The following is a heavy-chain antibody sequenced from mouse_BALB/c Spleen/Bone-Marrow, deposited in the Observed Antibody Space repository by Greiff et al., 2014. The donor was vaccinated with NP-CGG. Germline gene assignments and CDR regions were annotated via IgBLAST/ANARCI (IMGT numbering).Heavy chain of an antibody. J-gene: IGHJ3*01. CDR3: ARHGDYYGSSLFAY. V-gene: IGHV5-2*01. CDR1: EYEFPSHD. Sequence: DVKLVESGGGLVQPGESLKLSCESNEYEFPSHDMSWVRKTPEKRLELVAAINSDGGSTYYPDTIERRFIISRDNSKKTLYLQMSSLRSEDTAFYYCARHGDYYGSSLFAYWSQGTLVTVSA. CDR2: INSDGGST. D-gene: IGHD1-1*01.